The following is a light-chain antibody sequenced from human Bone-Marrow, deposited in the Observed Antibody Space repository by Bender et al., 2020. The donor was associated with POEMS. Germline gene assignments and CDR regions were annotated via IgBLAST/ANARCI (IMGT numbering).Light chain of an antibody. Sequence: QSVLPPPPSVSAAPGQKVTISCSGSSSNIGNNVVSWYQQHPGKAPKLIIYEGSKRPSGVSSRFSGSKSGNTASLTISGLQAEDEADYYCCSYVGSTTLLYVFGTGTKVTVL. CDR1: SSNIGNNV. CDR3: CSYVGSTTLLYV. J-gene: IGLJ1*01. V-gene: IGLV2-23*01. CDR2: EGS.